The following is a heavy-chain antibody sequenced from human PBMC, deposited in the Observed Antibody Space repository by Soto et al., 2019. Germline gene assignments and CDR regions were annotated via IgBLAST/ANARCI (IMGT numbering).Heavy chain of an antibody. CDR1: GFTFSSYA. J-gene: IGHJ5*02. CDR2: ISASGSSA. V-gene: IGHV3-23*01. CDR3: AARSGMGWFDP. D-gene: IGHD3-10*01. Sequence: EVQLLESGGGLVQPGGSLRLSCAASGFTFSSYAMSWVRQAPGKGLEWVSTISASGSSASYADSVKGRFTISRDNSESTVSLQMNSLRADDTAVYNCAARSGMGWFDPWGQGTLVTVSS.